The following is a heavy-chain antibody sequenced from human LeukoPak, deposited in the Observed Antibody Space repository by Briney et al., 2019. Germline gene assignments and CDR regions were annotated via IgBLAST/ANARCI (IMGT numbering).Heavy chain of an antibody. D-gene: IGHD1-26*01. J-gene: IGHJ4*02. CDR3: ARDVGGSLDY. V-gene: IGHV3-7*01. CDR2: IKGDESAK. CDR1: GFTFSTYW. Sequence: PGGSLRLSCAASGFTFSTYWMAWVRQAPGKGLEWVANIKGDESAKHQADSVKGRFTIFRDNAQNSVYLQMTSLRGEDTAVYYCARDVGGSLDYWGQGTLVTVSS.